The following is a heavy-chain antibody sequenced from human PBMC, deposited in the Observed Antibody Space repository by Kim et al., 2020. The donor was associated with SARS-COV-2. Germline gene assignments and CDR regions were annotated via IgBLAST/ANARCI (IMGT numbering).Heavy chain of an antibody. CDR1: GFTFSDYA. V-gene: IGHV3-9*01. D-gene: IGHD1-26*01. J-gene: IGHJ4*02. CDR2: IRRDSGHI. Sequence: GGSLRLSCKTSGFTFSDYAMHWVRQRPEKGLEWVAGIRRDSGHIKYADYVRGRFSISRDNSKNSLYLQMSSLRLEDTGLYYCAKDVCPGVGAIGYWCQG. CDR3: AKDVCPGVGAIGY.